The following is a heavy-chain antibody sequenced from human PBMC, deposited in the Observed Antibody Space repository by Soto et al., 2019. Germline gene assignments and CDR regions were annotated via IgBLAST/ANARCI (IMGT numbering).Heavy chain of an antibody. V-gene: IGHV4-61*05. CDR2: IYYSGST. CDR1: GGSISSSSYY. Sequence: PSETLSLTCTVSGGSISSSSYYWGWIRQPPGKGLEWIGNIYYSGSTNYNPSLKSRVTISVDTSKNQFSLKLSSVTAADTAVYYCAKGYYYDSAYFDYWGQGTLVTVSS. D-gene: IGHD3-22*01. J-gene: IGHJ4*02. CDR3: AKGYYYDSAYFDY.